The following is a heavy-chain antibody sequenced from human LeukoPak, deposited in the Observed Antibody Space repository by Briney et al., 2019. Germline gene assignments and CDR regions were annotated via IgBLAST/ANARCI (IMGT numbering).Heavy chain of an antibody. Sequence: GGSLRLSCAASGFTFSDYYMSWIRQAPGKGLEWVSYISSSGSTIYYADSVRGRFTISRDNAKNSLYLQMNSLRAEDTAVYYCAKDRATYSSTWTNFDYWGQGTLVTVSS. CDR1: GFTFSDYY. V-gene: IGHV3-11*01. CDR2: ISSSGSTI. J-gene: IGHJ4*02. D-gene: IGHD6-13*01. CDR3: AKDRATYSSTWTNFDY.